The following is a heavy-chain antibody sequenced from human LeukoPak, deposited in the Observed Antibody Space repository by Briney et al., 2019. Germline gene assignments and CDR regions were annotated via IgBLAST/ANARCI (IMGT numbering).Heavy chain of an antibody. CDR1: GASISSYY. D-gene: IGHD5-12*01. J-gene: IGHJ5*02. CDR2: IYYSGTT. CDR3: ARLLGESGAAGRFDP. Sequence: KASETLSLTCSVSGASISSYYWSWIRQPPGKGLEWIGNIYYSGTTNYNPSLKSRVTISVDKAKNHFSLNLSSVTAADTAVYYCARLLGESGAAGRFDPWGQGTLVTVSS. V-gene: IGHV4-59*08.